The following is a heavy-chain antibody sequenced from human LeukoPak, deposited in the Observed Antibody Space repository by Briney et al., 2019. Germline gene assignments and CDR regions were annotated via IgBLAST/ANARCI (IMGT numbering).Heavy chain of an antibody. CDR3: AEYYYDSSGYYPI. V-gene: IGHV1-18*01. CDR2: ITVYNGYT. J-gene: IGHJ3*02. D-gene: IGHD3-22*01. Sequence: ASVKVSCKASAYTFTTSAISWVRQAPGQGLEWMGWITVYNGYTNYAQKLQGRVTMTTDTSTSTAYMELRSLRSDDTAVYYCAEYYYDSSGYYPIWGQGTMVTVSS. CDR1: AYTFTTSA.